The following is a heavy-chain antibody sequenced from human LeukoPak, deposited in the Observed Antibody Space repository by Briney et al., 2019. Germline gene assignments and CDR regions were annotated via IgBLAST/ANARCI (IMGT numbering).Heavy chain of an antibody. Sequence: PGGSPKLSCAASGFTFSDYYMSWIRQAPGKGLEWVSYISSSSSYTNYADSVKGRFTISRDNAKNSLYLQMNSLRAEDTAVYYCARFGYSYGFLDYWGQGTLVTVSS. J-gene: IGHJ4*02. CDR1: GFTFSDYY. CDR3: ARFGYSYGFLDY. D-gene: IGHD5-18*01. CDR2: ISSSSSYT. V-gene: IGHV3-11*06.